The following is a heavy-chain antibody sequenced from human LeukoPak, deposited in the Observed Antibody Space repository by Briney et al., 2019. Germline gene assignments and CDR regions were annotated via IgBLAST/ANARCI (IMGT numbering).Heavy chain of an antibody. CDR2: IKSKTDGGTS. CDR1: GFTFSNAW. V-gene: IGHV3-15*01. Sequence: GGSLRLSCAASGFTFSNAWMNWVRQAPGKGLEWVGRIKSKTDGGTSDCAAPLKGRCTISRDDSINTLYLQMSSLKTEDTAIYYCTTAASWLASDYWGQGTLVTVSS. J-gene: IGHJ4*02. CDR3: TTAASWLASDY. D-gene: IGHD5-24*01.